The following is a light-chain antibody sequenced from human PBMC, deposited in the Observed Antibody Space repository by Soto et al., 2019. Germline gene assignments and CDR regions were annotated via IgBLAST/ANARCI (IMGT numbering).Light chain of an antibody. CDR3: QQYGSSPPIT. V-gene: IGKV3-20*01. Sequence: EIVLTQSPGTLSLSPGERATLSCRASQSVSSSYLAWYQQKPGQAPRLLIYDASSRATGIPDRFSGSGSGTDFTLTISRLEPGDFAVYYCQQYGSSPPITFGQGTRLEMK. CDR1: QSVSSSY. CDR2: DAS. J-gene: IGKJ5*01.